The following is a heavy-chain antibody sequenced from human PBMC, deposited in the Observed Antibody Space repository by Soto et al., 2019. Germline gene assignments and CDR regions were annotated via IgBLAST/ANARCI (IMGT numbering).Heavy chain of an antibody. V-gene: IGHV4-30-4*01. CDR1: GGSISSGDYY. CDR2: IYYSGST. CDR3: ARGGDDFWSGYLYGY. Sequence: QVQLQESGPGLVKPSQTLSLTCTVSGGSISSGDYYWSWIRQPPGKGLEWIGYIYYSGSTYYNPSLKRRVTISVDTSKNQFSLKLSSVTAADTAVYYCARGGDDFWSGYLYGYWGQGTLVTVSS. J-gene: IGHJ4*02. D-gene: IGHD3-3*01.